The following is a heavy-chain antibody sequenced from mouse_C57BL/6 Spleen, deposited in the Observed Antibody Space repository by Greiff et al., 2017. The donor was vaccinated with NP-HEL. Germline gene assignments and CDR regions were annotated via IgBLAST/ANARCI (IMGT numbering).Heavy chain of an antibody. CDR3: ASRATAVEGFAY. V-gene: IGHV1-50*01. CDR1: GYTFTSYW. CDR2: IDPSDSYT. Sequence: VQLQQPGAELVKPGASVKLSCKASGYTFTSYWMQWVKQRPGQGLEWIGEIDPSDSYTNYNQKFKGKATLTVDTSSSTAYMQLSSLTSEDSAVYYCASRATAVEGFAYWGQGTLVTVSA. D-gene: IGHD1-1*01. J-gene: IGHJ3*01.